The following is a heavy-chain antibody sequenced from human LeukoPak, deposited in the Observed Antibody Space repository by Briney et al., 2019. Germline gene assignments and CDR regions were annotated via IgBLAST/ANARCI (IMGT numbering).Heavy chain of an antibody. CDR2: INPNSGGT. CDR1: GCTFTGYY. CDR3: ARDHEGVVVPAAISNWFDP. V-gene: IGHV1-2*02. J-gene: IGHJ5*02. Sequence: ASVKVSCKASGCTFTGYYMHWVRQAPGQGLEWMGWINPNSGGTNYAQKFQGRVTMTRDTSISTAYMELSRLRSDDTAVYYCARDHEGVVVPAAISNWFDPWGQGTLVTVSS. D-gene: IGHD2-2*02.